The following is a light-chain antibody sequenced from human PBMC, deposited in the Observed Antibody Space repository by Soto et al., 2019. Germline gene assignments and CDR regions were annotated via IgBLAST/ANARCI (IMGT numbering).Light chain of an antibody. V-gene: IGKV1-8*01. J-gene: IGKJ1*01. CDR2: AAS. CDR3: QQYYSYSWT. Sequence: AIRMTQSPSSFSASTGDRVTITCRASQGISSYLAWYQQKPGKAPKLLIYAASTLQSGVPSRFSGSGSGTDFTPTISCLQSEDFATYYCQQYYSYSWTFGQGTKVEIK. CDR1: QGISSY.